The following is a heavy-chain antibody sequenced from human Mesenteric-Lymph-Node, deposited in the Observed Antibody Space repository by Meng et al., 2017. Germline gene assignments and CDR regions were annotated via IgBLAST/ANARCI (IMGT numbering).Heavy chain of an antibody. CDR2: ITSSSFSS. Sequence: GESLKISCAASGFTFSTYAMSWVRQAPGKGLEWVSAITSSSFSSYYAESVKGRFTISRDDSKNTLYLQMNSLRAEDTAVYYCARDGVATIKLSGGMDVWGQGTTVTVSS. J-gene: IGHJ6*02. CDR1: GFTFSTYA. V-gene: IGHV3-23*01. D-gene: IGHD5-24*01. CDR3: ARDGVATIKLSGGMDV.